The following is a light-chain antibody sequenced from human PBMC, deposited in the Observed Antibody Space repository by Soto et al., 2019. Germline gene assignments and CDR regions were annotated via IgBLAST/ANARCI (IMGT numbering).Light chain of an antibody. CDR1: SSDVGGYNY. V-gene: IGLV2-14*01. CDR2: EVS. Sequence: QSVLTQPASVSGSPGQSITISCTGTSSDVGGYNYVSWYQQHPGKAPKLMIYEVSNRPSGVSNRFSGSKSGNTASLTISGLQAEDEADYCCSSYTSTSTYVFRTGTKVTV. J-gene: IGLJ1*01. CDR3: SSYTSTSTYV.